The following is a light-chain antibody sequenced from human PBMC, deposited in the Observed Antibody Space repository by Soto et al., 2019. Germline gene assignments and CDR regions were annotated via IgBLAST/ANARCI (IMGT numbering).Light chain of an antibody. CDR2: GAS. Sequence: EIVMTQSPATLSVSPGERATLSCRASESVSSSLAWYQHKPGQAPRLLIFGASARATGIPARFSGSGSGTEFTLTISSLQPDDFATYYCQQYNNYGSWTFGQGTKVEIK. J-gene: IGKJ1*01. CDR1: ESVSSS. V-gene: IGKV3-15*01. CDR3: QQYNNYGSWT.